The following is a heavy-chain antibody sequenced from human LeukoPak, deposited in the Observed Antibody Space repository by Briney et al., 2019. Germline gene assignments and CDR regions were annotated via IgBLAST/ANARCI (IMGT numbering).Heavy chain of an antibody. CDR2: ISSSSSFI. CDR3: ARHPWFGGYSYAGRGGFDY. Sequence: GGSLRLSCAASGFTFSDYSMNWVRQAPGKGLEWVSYISSSSSFIYYADSVKGRLTISRDNAKNSLYLQMNSLRAEDTAVYYCARHPWFGGYSYAGRGGFDYWGQGTLVTVSS. D-gene: IGHD5-18*01. CDR1: GFTFSDYS. J-gene: IGHJ4*02. V-gene: IGHV3-48*01.